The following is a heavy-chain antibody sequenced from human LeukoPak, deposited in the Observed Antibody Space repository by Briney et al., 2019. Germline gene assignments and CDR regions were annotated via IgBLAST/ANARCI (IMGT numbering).Heavy chain of an antibody. J-gene: IGHJ4*02. D-gene: IGHD2-2*01. CDR3: AGDYCRSISCQDY. CDR1: GFTFSSYG. V-gene: IGHV3-33*01. Sequence: PGGSLRLSCAASGFTFSSYGMHWVRQAPGKGLEWVAIIWSDGSNKYHADSVKGRFTISRDNSKNTLYLQMNSLRVEDTAVYYCAGDYCRSISCQDYWGQGTLVTVSS. CDR2: IWSDGSNK.